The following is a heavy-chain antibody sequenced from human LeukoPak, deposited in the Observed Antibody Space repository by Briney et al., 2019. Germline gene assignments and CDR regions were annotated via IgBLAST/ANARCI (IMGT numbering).Heavy chain of an antibody. V-gene: IGHV4-59*12. CDR3: ARLEDV. Sequence: PSETLSLTCTVSGGSIGRYYWSWVRQSPGKGLEWIGYVSYSGTTDYNPSFQSRVIISLDTSRTQFSLKLSSVTAADTAVYYCARLEDVWGKGTTVTVSS. CDR1: GGSIGRYY. J-gene: IGHJ6*04. CDR2: VSYSGTT.